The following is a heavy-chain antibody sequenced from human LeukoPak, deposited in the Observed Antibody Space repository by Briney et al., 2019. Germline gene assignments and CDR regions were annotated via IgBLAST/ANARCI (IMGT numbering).Heavy chain of an antibody. CDR2: INPNSGGT. D-gene: IGHD2-15*01. CDR1: GYTFTGYY. CDR3: ARDIVVVVAATSYGMDV. V-gene: IGHV1-2*02. Sequence: GASVKVSCKASGYTFTGYYMHWVRQAPGQGLEWMGWINPNSGGTNYAQKFQGRVTMTRDTSISTAYMELSRLRSDDTAVYYCARDIVVVVAATSYGMDVWGQGTTVTVSS. J-gene: IGHJ6*02.